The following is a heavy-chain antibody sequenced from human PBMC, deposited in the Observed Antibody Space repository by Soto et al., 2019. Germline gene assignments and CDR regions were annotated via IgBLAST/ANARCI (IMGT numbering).Heavy chain of an antibody. D-gene: IGHD3-10*01. CDR1: GYGFTSYG. Sequence: VKVPCKASGYGFTSYGVSCVLQSPGQGLDWMGCISAYNGNTNYAQNVQGRVTMTTDTSTRTAYMELRSLRSDDTAVYYCARAAREFTGSYSIFWGQGTVVTVSS. CDR2: ISAYNGNT. J-gene: IGHJ4*02. V-gene: IGHV1-18*01. CDR3: ARAAREFTGSYSIF.